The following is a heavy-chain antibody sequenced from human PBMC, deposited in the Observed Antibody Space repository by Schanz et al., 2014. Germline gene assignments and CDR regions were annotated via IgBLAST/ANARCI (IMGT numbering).Heavy chain of an antibody. CDR2: IIPILGIA. CDR3: ASSGAGYSSSWDFDY. CDR1: GYTFTDYP. V-gene: IGHV1-69*04. Sequence: QVQLVQSGAEVKKPGASVKVSCKTSGYTFTDYPINWVRQAPGRRLEWMGRIIPILGIANYAQKFQGRVTITADKSTFTAYMDVSSLRSEDTAVYYCASSGAGYSSSWDFDYWGQGTLVTVSS. D-gene: IGHD6-13*01. J-gene: IGHJ4*02.